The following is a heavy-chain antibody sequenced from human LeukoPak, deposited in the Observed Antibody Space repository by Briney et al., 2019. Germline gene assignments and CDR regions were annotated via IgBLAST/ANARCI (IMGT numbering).Heavy chain of an antibody. V-gene: IGHV1-8*01. CDR3: ARLQDCSSTSCSPGFDP. Sequence: VASVKVSCKASGYTFTSYDINWVRQATGQGLEWMGWMNPNSGNTGYAQKFQGRVTMTRNTSISTAYMELGSLRSEDTAVYYCARLQDCSSTSCSPGFDPWGQGTLVTVSS. J-gene: IGHJ5*02. CDR1: GYTFTSYD. D-gene: IGHD2-2*01. CDR2: MNPNSGNT.